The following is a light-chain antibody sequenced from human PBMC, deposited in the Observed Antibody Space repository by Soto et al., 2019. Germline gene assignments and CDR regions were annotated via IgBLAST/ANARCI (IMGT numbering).Light chain of an antibody. J-gene: IGKJ1*01. Sequence: DIVMTQSPLSLPVTPGEPASISCRSSQSLLHSNGYNYLDWYLQKPGQSPQLLIYLGSNRASGVPDRFSGSGSGTEFTLKISRVEAEDVGVYYCMQALQIPWTFGQGTKVEIK. V-gene: IGKV2-28*01. CDR1: QSLLHSNGYNY. CDR2: LGS. CDR3: MQALQIPWT.